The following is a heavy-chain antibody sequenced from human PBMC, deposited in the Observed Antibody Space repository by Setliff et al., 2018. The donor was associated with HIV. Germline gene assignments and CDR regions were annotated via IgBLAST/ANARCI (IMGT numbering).Heavy chain of an antibody. V-gene: IGHV4-31*03. CDR1: GGSVSSGGYY. D-gene: IGHD1-26*01. J-gene: IGHJ3*02. CDR2: IYYSGST. Sequence: SETLSLTCTVSGGSVSSGGYYWTWIRQHPGRGLEWIGYIYYSGSTYYAPSLKSRVTISVDTSKNQFSLKLTSVTAADTAVYFCARVVPREMAPGGFDIWGQGTMVTVSS. CDR3: ARVVPREMAPGGFDI.